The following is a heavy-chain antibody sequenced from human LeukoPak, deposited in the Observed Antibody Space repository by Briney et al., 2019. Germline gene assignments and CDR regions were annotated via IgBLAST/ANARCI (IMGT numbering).Heavy chain of an antibody. Sequence: GGSLRLSCAASGFTFSSYAMSWVRQAPGKGLEWVSAISGSGGSKYYADSVKGRLTISRDNYKNTLYLQMNSLRAEDTAVYYCAKSLHYYDFWSGYYGIDYWGQGTLVTVSS. CDR3: AKSLHYYDFWSGYYGIDY. V-gene: IGHV3-23*01. CDR1: GFTFSSYA. CDR2: ISGSGGSK. J-gene: IGHJ4*02. D-gene: IGHD3-3*01.